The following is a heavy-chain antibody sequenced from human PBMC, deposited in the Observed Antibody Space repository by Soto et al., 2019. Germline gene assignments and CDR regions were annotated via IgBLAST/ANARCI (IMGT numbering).Heavy chain of an antibody. CDR2: ISYDGSNK. Sequence: GGSLRLSCAASGFTFSSYAMHWVRQAPGKGLEWVAVISYDGSNKYYADSVKGRFTISRDNSKNTLYLQMNSLRAEDTAVYYCARDQDYYDSSGYYYYYYGMDVWGQGTTVTVSS. CDR3: ARDQDYYDSSGYYYYYYGMDV. CDR1: GFTFSSYA. J-gene: IGHJ6*02. V-gene: IGHV3-30-3*01. D-gene: IGHD3-22*01.